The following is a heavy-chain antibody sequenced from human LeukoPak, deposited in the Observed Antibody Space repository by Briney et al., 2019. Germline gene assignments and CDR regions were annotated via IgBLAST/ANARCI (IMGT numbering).Heavy chain of an antibody. CDR1: GFTSSSYG. Sequence: GGSLRLSCAASGFTSSSYGMHWVRQAPGKGLEWVAVISYDGSNKYYADSVKGRFTISRDNSKNTLYLQMNSLRAEDTAVYYCAKDLAVAGKGPTDFDYWGQGTLVTVSS. V-gene: IGHV3-30*18. D-gene: IGHD6-19*01. CDR2: ISYDGSNK. CDR3: AKDLAVAGKGPTDFDY. J-gene: IGHJ4*02.